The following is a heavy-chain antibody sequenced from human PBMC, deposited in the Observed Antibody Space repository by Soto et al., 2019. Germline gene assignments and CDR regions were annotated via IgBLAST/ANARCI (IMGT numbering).Heavy chain of an antibody. V-gene: IGHV1-18*01. CDR2: ISAYNGNT. CDR3: ARTPPRTTATAYYFDY. D-gene: IGHD4-17*01. J-gene: IGHJ4*02. CDR1: GYTFTSYG. Sequence: ASVKVSCKGSGYTFTSYGISWVRQAPGQGLEWMGWISAYNGNTKYAQKLQGRVTMTTDTSTSTAYMELRSLTSEDTAVYYCARTPPRTTATAYYFDYWGQGSRVTVSS.